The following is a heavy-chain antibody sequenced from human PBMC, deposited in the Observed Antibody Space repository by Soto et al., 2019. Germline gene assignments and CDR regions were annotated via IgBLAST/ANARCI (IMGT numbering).Heavy chain of an antibody. Sequence: GGSLRLSCAASGFTFSSSGMHWVRQDPGKGLEWVAVISYDGSNEYYADSVKGRFTISRDNSKNTLYLQMNSLRAEDTAVYYCAKDLNYDFWSGYYTYYYYYGMDVWGQGTTVTVSS. J-gene: IGHJ6*02. V-gene: IGHV3-30*18. CDR1: GFTFSSSG. CDR2: ISYDGSNE. CDR3: AKDLNYDFWSGYYTYYYYYGMDV. D-gene: IGHD3-3*01.